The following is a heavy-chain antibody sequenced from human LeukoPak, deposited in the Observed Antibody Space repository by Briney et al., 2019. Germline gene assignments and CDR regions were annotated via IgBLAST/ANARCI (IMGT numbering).Heavy chain of an antibody. CDR1: AFTFSNYG. CDR2: ISYDGSDK. J-gene: IGHJ4*02. CDR3: ARDGDYYDSSGYSTHDY. D-gene: IGHD3-22*01. V-gene: IGHV3-30*03. Sequence: PGGSLRLSCAASAFTFSNYGMHWVRQAPGKGLEWVAVISYDGSDKYYADSVKGRFTISRDNSKNTLYLQMNSLRAEDTAVYYCARDGDYYDSSGYSTHDYWGQGTLVTVSS.